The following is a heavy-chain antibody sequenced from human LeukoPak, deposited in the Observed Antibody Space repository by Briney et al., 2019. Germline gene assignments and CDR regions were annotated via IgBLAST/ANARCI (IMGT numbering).Heavy chain of an antibody. CDR3: ARGGIWSFDS. Sequence: GGSLRLSCAAAGFTFSTYWMRWVRQAPGKGLEWVADIKQDGSQKNYVDSVKGRFTISRDNAKSSLYLQMNSLRAEDTAVYYCARGGIWSFDSWGQGTLVTVSS. CDR2: IKQDGSQK. V-gene: IGHV3-7*01. D-gene: IGHD6-13*01. J-gene: IGHJ4*02. CDR1: GFTFSTYW.